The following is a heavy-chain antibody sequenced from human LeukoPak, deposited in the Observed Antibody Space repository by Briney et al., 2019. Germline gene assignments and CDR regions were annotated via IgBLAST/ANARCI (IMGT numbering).Heavy chain of an antibody. CDR3: ARGPDYGDPREYFDY. Sequence: ASVKVSCKASGYTFTGYYMHWVRQAPGQGLEWMGWINPNSGGTNYAQKFQGRVTMTRDTSISTAYMELSRLRSDDTAVYYCARGPDYGDPREYFDYWGQGTLVTVSS. CDR1: GYTFTGYY. D-gene: IGHD4-17*01. CDR2: INPNSGGT. V-gene: IGHV1-2*02. J-gene: IGHJ4*02.